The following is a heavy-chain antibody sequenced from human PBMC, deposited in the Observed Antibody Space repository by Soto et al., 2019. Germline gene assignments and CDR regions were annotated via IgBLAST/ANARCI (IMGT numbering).Heavy chain of an antibody. V-gene: IGHV3-33*01. CDR1: GFTFSSYG. CDR3: ARDGMYSGSYHLSFFDY. CDR2: IWYDGSNK. Sequence: QVQLVESGGGVVQPGRSLRLSCAASGFTFSSYGMHWVRQAPSKGLEWVAVIWYDGSNKYYADSVKGRFTISRDNSKNTLYLQMNSLRAEDTAVYYCARDGMYSGSYHLSFFDYWGQGTLVTVSS. J-gene: IGHJ4*02. D-gene: IGHD1-26*01.